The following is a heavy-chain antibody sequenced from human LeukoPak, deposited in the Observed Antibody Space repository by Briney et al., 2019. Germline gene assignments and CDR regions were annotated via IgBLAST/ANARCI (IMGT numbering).Heavy chain of an antibody. Sequence: SETLSLTCTVSGGSIRSGSHYWVWIRQPTGKGLEWIGSIYYSGSSYYNSSLENRVTITIGTSKNHFSLRLRSLSAADTSVYYCAKRDDSGGNLVDLWGQGTLVTVSS. D-gene: IGHD3-22*01. CDR3: AKRDDSGGNLVDL. CDR2: IYYSGSS. V-gene: IGHV4-39*02. CDR1: GGSIRSGSHY. J-gene: IGHJ4*02.